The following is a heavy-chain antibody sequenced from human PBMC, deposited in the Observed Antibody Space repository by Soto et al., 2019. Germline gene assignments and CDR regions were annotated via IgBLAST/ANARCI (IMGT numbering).Heavy chain of an antibody. D-gene: IGHD6-13*01. V-gene: IGHV1-3*01. J-gene: IGHJ4*02. CDR3: ARDIMAAAPDY. CDR1: GYTFTSYA. Sequence: QVQLVQSGAEVKKPGASVKVSCKASGYTFTSYAMHWVRQAPGQRLEWMGWINAGNGNTKYSQKFQGRVTITRDTSASIAYMELSSLRSEDTAVYYCARDIMAAAPDYWGQGTLVTVSS. CDR2: INAGNGNT.